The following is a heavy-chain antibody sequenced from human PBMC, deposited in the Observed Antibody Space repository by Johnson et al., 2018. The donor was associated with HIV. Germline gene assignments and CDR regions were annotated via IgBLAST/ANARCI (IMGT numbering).Heavy chain of an antibody. Sequence: QVQLVESGGSVVRPGRSLRLSCAASGFTFADYGMTWVRQAPGRGLEWVALISFDGNTRFFGDSMKGRFTISRDNSNNTLYLQMNSLRAEDTGVYYCRSQWTMRTFGGDNAFDIWGQGTMVTVSS. CDR2: ISFDGNTR. V-gene: IGHV3-30*03. CDR3: RSQWTMRTFGGDNAFDI. J-gene: IGHJ3*02. CDR1: GFTFADYG. D-gene: IGHD3-16*01.